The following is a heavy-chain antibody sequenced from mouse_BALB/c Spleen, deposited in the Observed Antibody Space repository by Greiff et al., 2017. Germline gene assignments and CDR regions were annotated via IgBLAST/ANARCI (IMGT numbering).Heavy chain of an antibody. CDR3: AKPSGTSRAMDY. V-gene: IGHV5-17*02. CDR1: GFTFSSFG. CDR2: ISSGSSTI. Sequence: EVMLVESGGGLVQPGGSRKLSCAASGFTFSSFGMHWVRQAPEKGLEWVAYISSGSSTIYYADTVKGRFTISRDNPKNTLFLQMTSLRSEDTAMYYCAKPSGTSRAMDYWGQGTSVTVSS. D-gene: IGHD4-1*01. J-gene: IGHJ4*01.